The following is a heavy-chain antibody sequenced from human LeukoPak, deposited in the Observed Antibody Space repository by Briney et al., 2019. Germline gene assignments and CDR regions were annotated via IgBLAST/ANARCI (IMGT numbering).Heavy chain of an antibody. Sequence: GESLKISCKGSGYSFTSYWIGWVRQMPGKGLEWMGIIYPGDSDTRYSPSFQGQVTISADKSISTAYLQWSSLKASDTAMYSCARFYVSRNYGSYPDYYMDVWGKGTTVTISS. J-gene: IGHJ6*03. D-gene: IGHD3-10*01. CDR1: GYSFTSYW. CDR2: IYPGDSDT. CDR3: ARFYVSRNYGSYPDYYMDV. V-gene: IGHV5-51*01.